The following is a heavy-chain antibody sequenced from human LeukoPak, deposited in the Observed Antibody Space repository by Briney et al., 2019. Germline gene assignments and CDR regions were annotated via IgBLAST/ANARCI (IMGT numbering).Heavy chain of an antibody. J-gene: IGHJ3*02. CDR2: IIPIFGTA. Sequence: SVKVSCKASGGTFSSYAISWVRQAPGQGLEWMGRIIPIFGTANYAQKFQGRVTITADESTSTAYMELSSLRSEDTAVYYCARVPNYDYVWGSYRPNAFDIWGQGTMVTVSS. CDR3: ARVPNYDYVWGSYRPNAFDI. CDR1: GGTFSSYA. D-gene: IGHD3-16*02. V-gene: IGHV1-69*15.